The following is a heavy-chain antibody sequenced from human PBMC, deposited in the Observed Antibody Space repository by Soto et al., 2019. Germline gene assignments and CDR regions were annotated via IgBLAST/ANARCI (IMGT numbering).Heavy chain of an antibody. D-gene: IGHD6-13*01. Sequence: PSETLSLTCTVSGGSISSYYWSWIRQPPGKGLEWIGYIYYSGSTNYNPSLKSRVTISVDTSKNQFPLKLSSVTAADTAVYYCARAYSSSWYFFDYWGQGTLVTVSS. V-gene: IGHV4-59*01. CDR3: ARAYSSSWYFFDY. J-gene: IGHJ4*02. CDR2: IYYSGST. CDR1: GGSISSYY.